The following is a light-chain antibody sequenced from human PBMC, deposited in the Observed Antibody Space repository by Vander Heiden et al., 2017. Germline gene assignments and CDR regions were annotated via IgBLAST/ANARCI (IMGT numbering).Light chain of an antibody. CDR1: QSVVYSDGNTY. CDR3: MQGKHWPYT. V-gene: IGKV2-30*01. Sequence: DVVMTQSPLSLPVTLGQPASISCRSSQSVVYSDGNTYLSWFQQRPGQSPRRLIYQVSKRDSGVPNRFSGSGSGTDFTLKISRVEAEDIGVYYCMQGKHWPYTFGQGTKVETK. CDR2: QVS. J-gene: IGKJ2*01.